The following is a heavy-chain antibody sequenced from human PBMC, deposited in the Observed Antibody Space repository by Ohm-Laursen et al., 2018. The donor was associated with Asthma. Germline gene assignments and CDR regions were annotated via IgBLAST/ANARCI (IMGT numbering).Heavy chain of an antibody. CDR3: AKDFYDSSPHPKNFGF. Sequence: SLRLSCAASGFTFSSYGMHWVRQAPGKGLELVAVISFHGLSQYYPDSVKGRFTISRDNSKNTLYLQMNSLRAEDTAVYYCAKDFYDSSPHPKNFGFWGQGTLVTVSS. D-gene: IGHD2/OR15-2a*01. CDR1: GFTFSSYG. V-gene: IGHV3-30*19. J-gene: IGHJ4*02. CDR2: ISFHGLSQ.